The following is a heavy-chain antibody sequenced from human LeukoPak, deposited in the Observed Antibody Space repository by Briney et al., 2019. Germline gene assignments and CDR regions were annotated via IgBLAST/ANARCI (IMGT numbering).Heavy chain of an antibody. V-gene: IGHV3-21*01. CDR1: GFIFSNYN. CDR3: ASQYYYDSSGYYPEYFQH. D-gene: IGHD3-22*01. CDR2: TSSSSSSYI. Sequence: GGSLRLSCVASGFIFSNYNMNRVRQAPGKGLEWVSSTSSSSSSYIYYADSVKGRFTISRDNAKNSLYLQMNSLRAEDTAVYYCASQYYYDSSGYYPEYFQHWGQGTLVTVSS. J-gene: IGHJ1*01.